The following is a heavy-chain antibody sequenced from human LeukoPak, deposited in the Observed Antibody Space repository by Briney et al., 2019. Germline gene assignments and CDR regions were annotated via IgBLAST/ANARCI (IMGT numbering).Heavy chain of an antibody. D-gene: IGHD7-27*01. CDR1: GFTFSSYW. Sequence: GGSLRLSCAASGFTFSSYWMHWVRQAPGKGLVWVSRINSDGSSTSYADSVKGRFTISRDNSKNTLYLQMNSLRAEDTAVYYCARDVKSGDYFDYWGQGTLVTVSS. V-gene: IGHV3-74*01. J-gene: IGHJ4*02. CDR2: INSDGSST. CDR3: ARDVKSGDYFDY.